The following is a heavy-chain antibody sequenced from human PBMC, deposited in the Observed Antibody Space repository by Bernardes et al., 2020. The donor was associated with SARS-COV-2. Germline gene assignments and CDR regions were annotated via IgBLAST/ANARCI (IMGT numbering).Heavy chain of an antibody. CDR3: ARGLQDFWSGYYGRYGMDV. Sequence: ASVKVSCKASGYTFTGYYMHWVRQAPGQGLEWMGWINPNSGGTNYAQKFQGWVTMTRDTSISTAYMELSRLRSDDTAVYYCARGLQDFWSGYYGRYGMDVWGQGTTVTVSS. CDR1: GYTFTGYY. V-gene: IGHV1-2*04. J-gene: IGHJ6*02. CDR2: INPNSGGT. D-gene: IGHD3-3*01.